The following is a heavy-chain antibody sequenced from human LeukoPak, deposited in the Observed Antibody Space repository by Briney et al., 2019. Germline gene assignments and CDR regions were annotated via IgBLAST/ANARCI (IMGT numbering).Heavy chain of an antibody. J-gene: IGHJ3*02. D-gene: IGHD2-15*01. CDR3: ARALGYCSGGSCPGAFDI. Sequence: GGSLRLSCAASGFTFSSYSMNWVRQAPGKGLEWISSISSSSSYIYYADSVKGRFTISRDNAKNSLYLQMNSLRAGDTAVYYCARALGYCSGGSCPGAFDIWGQGTMVTVSS. CDR1: GFTFSSYS. CDR2: ISSSSSYI. V-gene: IGHV3-21*01.